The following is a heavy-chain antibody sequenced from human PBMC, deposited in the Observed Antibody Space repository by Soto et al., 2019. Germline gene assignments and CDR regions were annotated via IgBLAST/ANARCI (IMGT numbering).Heavy chain of an antibody. CDR1: GFSLSNSGVG. J-gene: IGHJ4*02. CDR2: IYWDDYK. D-gene: IGHD4-17*01. V-gene: IGHV2-5*02. Sequence: QITLKEDGPTLVKPTQPLTLTCTFSGFSLSNSGVGVGWIRQPTVKALEWLAVIYWDDYKHYSPSLKSRLTIINDTYEYQVVLTMTSMEPVDTATYYCSHKGYGDYMLDYCGQGTLLTVSS. CDR3: SHKGYGDYMLDY.